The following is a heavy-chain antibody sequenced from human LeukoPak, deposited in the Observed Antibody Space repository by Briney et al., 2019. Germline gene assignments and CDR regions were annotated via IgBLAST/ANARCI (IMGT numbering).Heavy chain of an antibody. CDR1: GFTVSSNY. V-gene: IGHV3-53*01. J-gene: IGHJ6*02. Sequence: GVSLRLSCAASGFTVSSNYMSWVRQAPGKGLEWVSVIYSGGSTYYADSVKGRFTISRDNSKNTLYLQMNSLRAEDTAVYYCARERHYYYYGMDVWGQGTTVTVSS. CDR3: ARERHYYYYGMDV. CDR2: IYSGGST.